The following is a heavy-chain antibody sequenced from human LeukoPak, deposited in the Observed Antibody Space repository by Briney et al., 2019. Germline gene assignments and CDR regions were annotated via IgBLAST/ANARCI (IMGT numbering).Heavy chain of an antibody. D-gene: IGHD6-19*01. Sequence: SETLSLTCTVSGGSISTDLYYWTWIRQPAGKGLEWIGRIYSNGWTDYNPPLKSRVSISIDTSKNHFSLKMSLATAADTALYYRARGSGWNSFDPWGQGTLVTVSS. CDR3: ARGSGWNSFDP. J-gene: IGHJ5*02. CDR2: IYSNGWT. CDR1: GGSISTDLYY. V-gene: IGHV4-61*02.